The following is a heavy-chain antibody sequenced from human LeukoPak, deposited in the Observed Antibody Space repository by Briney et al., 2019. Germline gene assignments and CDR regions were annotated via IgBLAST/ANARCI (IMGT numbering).Heavy chain of an antibody. CDR2: INPSGGST. CDR1: GYTFTSYY. V-gene: IGHV1-46*01. J-gene: IGHJ6*03. Sequence: ASVKVSCKASGYTFTSYYMHWVRQAPGQGLEWMGIINPSGGSTSYAQKFQGRVTMTRDMSTSTVYMELSSLRSEDTAVYYCARGYYDSSGYHYYYYYMDVWGKGTTVTISS. D-gene: IGHD3-22*01. CDR3: ARGYYDSSGYHYYYYYMDV.